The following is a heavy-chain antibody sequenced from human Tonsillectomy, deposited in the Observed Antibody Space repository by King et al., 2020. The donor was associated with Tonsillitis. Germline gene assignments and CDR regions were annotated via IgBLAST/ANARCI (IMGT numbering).Heavy chain of an antibody. V-gene: IGHV1-69*06. CDR1: GGTFSSYA. CDR2: IISMFGTT. J-gene: IGHJ4*02. CDR3: ASRGGSPYYYDSSGYYPIGFDS. Sequence: VQLVESGAEVKKPGSSVKVSCTASGGTFSSYAISWVRQAPGQGLEWMGWIISMFGTTNYAQQFQGRVTISADKSTSTVYVELRSLGSEDTAVYYCASRGGSPYYYDSSGYYPIGFDSWGQGALVTVSS. D-gene: IGHD3-22*01.